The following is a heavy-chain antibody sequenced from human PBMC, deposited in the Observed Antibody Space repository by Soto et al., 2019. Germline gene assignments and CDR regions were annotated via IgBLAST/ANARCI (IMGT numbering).Heavy chain of an antibody. V-gene: IGHV4-59*01. CDR3: AKADMVRGVMGYYYYMDV. J-gene: IGHJ6*03. CDR1: GGSISSYY. D-gene: IGHD3-10*01. CDR2: IYYSGST. Sequence: SETLSLPCTVSGGSISSYYWRWIRQPPGKGPEWIGYIYYSGSTNYNPSLKSRVTISVDTSKNQFSLKLSSVTAADTAVYYRAKADMVRGVMGYYYYMDVWGKGTTVTVSS.